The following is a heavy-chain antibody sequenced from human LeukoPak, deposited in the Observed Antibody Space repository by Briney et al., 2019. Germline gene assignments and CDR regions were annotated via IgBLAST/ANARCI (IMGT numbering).Heavy chain of an antibody. CDR2: IYYSGST. D-gene: IGHD3-22*01. CDR1: GGSISSYY. V-gene: IGHV4-39*07. Sequence: PSETLSLTCTVSGGSISSYYWGWIRQPPGKGLEWIGSIYYSGSTYYNPSLKSRVTISVDTSKNQFSLKLSSVTAADTAVYYCARDHYDSSGYYYPDYFDYWGQGTLVTVSS. CDR3: ARDHYDSSGYYYPDYFDY. J-gene: IGHJ4*02.